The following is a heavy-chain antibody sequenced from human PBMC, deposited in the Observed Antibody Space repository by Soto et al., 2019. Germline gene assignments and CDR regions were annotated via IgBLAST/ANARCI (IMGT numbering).Heavy chain of an antibody. CDR2: IKSKTDDGTT. D-gene: IGHD3-3*01. V-gene: IGHV3-15*01. J-gene: IGHJ3*02. Sequence: GGSLRLSCAASGFTFSNAWMSWVRQAPGKGLEWVGRIKSKTDDGTTDYTAPVKSRFTISRDDSKNTLYLQMNNLKTEDTAVYYCTTEARITIFGVVIMDAFDIWGQGTMVTVSS. CDR3: TTEARITIFGVVIMDAFDI. CDR1: GFTFSNAW.